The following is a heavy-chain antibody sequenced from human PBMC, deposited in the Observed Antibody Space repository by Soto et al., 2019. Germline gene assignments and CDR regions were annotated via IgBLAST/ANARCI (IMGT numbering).Heavy chain of an antibody. CDR3: ARDWELGRIVGATAFDI. CDR1: GYTFTSYG. Sequence: ASVKVSCKSSGYTFTSYGISWVRQAPGQGLEWMGWISAYNGNTNYAQKLQGRVTMTTDTSTSTAYMELRSLRSDDTAVYYCARDWELGRIVGATAFDIWGQGTMVTVSS. D-gene: IGHD1-26*01. J-gene: IGHJ3*02. V-gene: IGHV1-18*01. CDR2: ISAYNGNT.